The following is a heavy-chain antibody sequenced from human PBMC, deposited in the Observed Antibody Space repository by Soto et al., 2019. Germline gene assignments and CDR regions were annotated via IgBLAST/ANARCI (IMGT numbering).Heavy chain of an antibody. CDR1: GFTFRSYG. CDR3: AKGGVGSTSNAFDI. Sequence: PGGSLRLSCAASGFTFRSYGMHWVRQAPGKGLEWVAVISYYGSNKYYADSVKGRFTISRDKSKNTLYLQMNSLRAEDTAVYYCAKGGVGSTSNAFDIWGQGTMGTVSS. V-gene: IGHV3-30*18. D-gene: IGHD1-26*01. J-gene: IGHJ3*02. CDR2: ISYYGSNK.